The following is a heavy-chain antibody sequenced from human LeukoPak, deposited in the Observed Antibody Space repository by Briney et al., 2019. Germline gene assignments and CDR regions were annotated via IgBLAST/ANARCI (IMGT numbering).Heavy chain of an antibody. D-gene: IGHD4-23*01. V-gene: IGHV4-59*12. CDR2: IYYSGST. CDR3: ARGAVVTPYWYFDL. Sequence: PSETLSLTCTVSGGSISSYYWSWIRQPPGKGLEWIGYIYYSGSTNYNPSLKSRVTISVDTSKNQFSLKLSSVTAADTAVYYCARGAVVTPYWYFDLWGRGTLVTVSS. CDR1: GGSISSYY. J-gene: IGHJ2*01.